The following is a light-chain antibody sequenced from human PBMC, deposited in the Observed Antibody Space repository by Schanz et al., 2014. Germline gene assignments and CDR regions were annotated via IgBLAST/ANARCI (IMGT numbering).Light chain of an antibody. CDR1: QSVSSTF. V-gene: IGKV3-20*01. CDR2: GAS. CDR3: QQYSQSPLT. J-gene: IGKJ1*01. Sequence: EIVLTQSPGTLSLSPGERAALSCRASQSVSSTFLAWYQQKPGQAPRLLIYGASNRATGIPPKFRGSGSGTDFTLTISRVEPEDSAVYYCQQYSQSPLTFGQGTKVEIK.